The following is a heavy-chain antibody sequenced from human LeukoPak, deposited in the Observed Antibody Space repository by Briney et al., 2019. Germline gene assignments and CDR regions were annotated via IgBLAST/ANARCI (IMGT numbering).Heavy chain of an antibody. CDR2: VDYTGIT. J-gene: IGHJ4*02. V-gene: IGHV4-39*07. Sequence: SETLSLTCTVSGGSISSSGYYWGWIRQPPGKGLEWIGSVDYTGITSHSPSLKSRVTISVDTSKNQFSLKLSSVTAADTAVYYCARGRRRGIAAAAFDYWGQGTLVTVSS. D-gene: IGHD6-13*01. CDR3: ARGRRRGIAAAAFDY. CDR1: GGSISSSGYY.